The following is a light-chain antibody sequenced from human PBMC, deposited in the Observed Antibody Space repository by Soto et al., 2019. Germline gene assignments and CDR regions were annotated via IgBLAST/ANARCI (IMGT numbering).Light chain of an antibody. CDR2: GSS. Sequence: MVMTQSPATLSVSPGERATLSCRASQSVGVHLAWYQQKPGQSPRRLIYGSSIRATGIPARFSGSGSGTEVSLTISSLQSGDSAVYYCQQYNDWPLTFGQWNNLAIK. J-gene: IGKJ2*01. V-gene: IGKV3-15*01. CDR1: QSVGVH. CDR3: QQYNDWPLT.